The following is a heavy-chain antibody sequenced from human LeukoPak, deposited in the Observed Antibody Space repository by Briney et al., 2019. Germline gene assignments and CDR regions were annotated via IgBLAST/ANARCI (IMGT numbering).Heavy chain of an antibody. CDR1: GSTVNSNF. D-gene: IGHD3-22*01. V-gene: IGHV3-53*01. CDR2: TFSGGST. CDR3: ASGNSGYFYADY. Sequence: GGSLRLSCAASGSTVNSNFMNWVRQAPGKGLEWVSVTFSGGSTYYADSVKGRFTISRDNSNNTLYLQMNSLRAEDTAVYYCASGNSGYFYADYWGQGALVTVSS. J-gene: IGHJ4*02.